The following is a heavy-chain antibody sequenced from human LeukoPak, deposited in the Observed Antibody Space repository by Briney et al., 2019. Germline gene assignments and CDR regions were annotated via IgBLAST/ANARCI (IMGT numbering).Heavy chain of an antibody. D-gene: IGHD5-18*01. CDR3: ARALRGYTYSFYY. Sequence: PSETLSLTCTVSGGSISSYYWSWIRQPPGKGLGWIGYIYYSGSTNYNPSLKSRVTISVDTSKNQFSLKLSSVTAADTAVYYCARALRGYTYSFYYWGQGTLVTVSS. CDR2: IYYSGST. CDR1: GGSISSYY. V-gene: IGHV4-59*01. J-gene: IGHJ4*02.